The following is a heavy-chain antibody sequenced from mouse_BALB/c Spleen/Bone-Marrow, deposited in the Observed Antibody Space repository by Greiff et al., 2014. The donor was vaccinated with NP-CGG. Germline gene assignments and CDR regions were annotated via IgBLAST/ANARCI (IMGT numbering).Heavy chain of an antibody. CDR3: ARQYGNLGVMNY. V-gene: IGHV5-6*01. D-gene: IGHD2-1*01. CDR1: GFTFSRYG. Sequence: EVKLVESGGDLVKPGGSLKLSCAASGFTFSRYGMSWVRQTPDKRLEWVANISSGGSYTYYPDSVKGRFTISRDNAKNTLYLHMSSPKSEDTAMYYCARQYGNLGVMNYWGQGTSVTVSS. J-gene: IGHJ4*01. CDR2: ISSGGSYT.